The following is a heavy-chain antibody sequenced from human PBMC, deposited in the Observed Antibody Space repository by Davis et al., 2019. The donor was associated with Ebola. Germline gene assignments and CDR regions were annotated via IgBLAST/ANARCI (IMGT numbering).Heavy chain of an antibody. CDR2: INHSGST. D-gene: IGHD6-19*01. Sequence: GSLRLSCAVYGGSFSGYYWSWIRQPPGKGLEWIGEINHSGSTNYNPSLKSRVTISVDTSKNQFSLKLSSVTAADTAVYYCARGYSSGWYYDYWGQGTLVTVSS. V-gene: IGHV4-34*01. CDR3: ARGYSSGWYYDY. J-gene: IGHJ4*02. CDR1: GGSFSGYY.